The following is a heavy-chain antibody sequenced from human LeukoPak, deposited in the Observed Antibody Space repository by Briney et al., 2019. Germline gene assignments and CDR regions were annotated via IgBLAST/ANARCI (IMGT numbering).Heavy chain of an antibody. V-gene: IGHV4-39*07. CDR2: IYYSGST. CDR3: ARVAYYDSSGYYLPY. Sequence: PSETLSLTCTVSGGSISSSSYYWGWIRQPPGKGLEWIGSIYYSGSTYYNPSLKSRVTISVDTSKNQFSLKLSSVTAADTAVYYCARVAYYDSSGYYLPYWGQGTLVTVSS. J-gene: IGHJ4*02. CDR1: GGSISSSSYY. D-gene: IGHD3-22*01.